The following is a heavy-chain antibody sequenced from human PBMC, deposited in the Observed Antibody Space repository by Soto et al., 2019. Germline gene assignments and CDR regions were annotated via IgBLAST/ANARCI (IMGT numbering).Heavy chain of an antibody. CDR2: MFNSGTT. D-gene: IGHD2-21*02. CDR1: GVSVTSDDFY. Sequence: SETLSLTCTVSGVSVTSDDFYWTWMGQAPGKGLEWPRHMFNSGTTNYSSTLDARITNSIDTSKTHFSLYLISAPAPDTAVYYCARVTLIEAAGGDATPSAFDVWGQGTMVTVSS. CDR3: ARVTLIEAAGGDATPSAFDV. J-gene: IGHJ3*01. V-gene: IGHV4-61*03.